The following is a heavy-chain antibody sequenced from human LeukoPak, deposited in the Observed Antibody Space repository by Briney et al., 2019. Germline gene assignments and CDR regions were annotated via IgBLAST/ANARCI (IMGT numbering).Heavy chain of an antibody. D-gene: IGHD6-13*01. V-gene: IGHV5-51*01. J-gene: IGHJ5*02. CDR2: IYPGDSDT. CDR3: ARHGVGFSSWYLGVDRWLRGGLTYNWFDP. Sequence: HGESLKISCKGSGYSFTSYWIGWVRQMPGKGLEWMGIIYPGDSDTRYSPSFQGQVTISADKSISTAYLQWSSLKASDTAMYYCARHGVGFSSWYLGVDRWLRGGLTYNWFDPWGQGTLVTVSS. CDR1: GYSFTSYW.